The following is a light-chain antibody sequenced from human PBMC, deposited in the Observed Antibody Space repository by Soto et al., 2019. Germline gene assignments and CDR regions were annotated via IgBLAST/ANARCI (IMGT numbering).Light chain of an antibody. J-gene: IGLJ2*01. CDR1: SSNIGAGYD. CDR3: QSYDSSLSCSYVVV. Sequence: QAVVKQPPSVSGAPGQRVTISCTGSSSNIGAGYDVHWYQQLPGTAPKLLIYGNSNRPSGVPDRFSGSKSGTSASLAITGLQAEDEADYYCQSYDSSLSCSYVVVFGGGTKLTVL. CDR2: GNS. V-gene: IGLV1-40*01.